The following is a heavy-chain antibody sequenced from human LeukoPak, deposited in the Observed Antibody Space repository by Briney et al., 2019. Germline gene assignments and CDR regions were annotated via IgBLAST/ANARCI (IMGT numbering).Heavy chain of an antibody. J-gene: IGHJ4*02. CDR1: GDSVSSNSAG. CDR2: TYYKSKWYN. Sequence: SQTLSLTCAISGDSVSSNSAGWNWVRQSPSRGLEWLGRTYYKSKWYNDYAESVRSRITINPDTSKNQFSLQLSSATPEDTAVYFCARQGALGWLTLDHWGQGTLVSVSS. D-gene: IGHD2-21*01. V-gene: IGHV6-1*01. CDR3: ARQGALGWLTLDH.